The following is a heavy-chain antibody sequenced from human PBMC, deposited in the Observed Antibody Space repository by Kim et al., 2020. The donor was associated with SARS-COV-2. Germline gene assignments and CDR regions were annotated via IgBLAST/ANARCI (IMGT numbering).Heavy chain of an antibody. CDR3: ARDVTIFGVVIISLGAFDI. J-gene: IGHJ3*02. CDR2: IYYSGST. CDR1: GGSISSSSYY. D-gene: IGHD3-3*01. Sequence: SETLSLTCTVSGGSISSSSYYWGWIRQPPGKGLEWIGSIYYSGSTYYNPSLKSRVTISVDTSKNQFSLKLSSVTAADTAVYYCARDVTIFGVVIISLGAFDIWGQGTMVTVSS. V-gene: IGHV4-39*02.